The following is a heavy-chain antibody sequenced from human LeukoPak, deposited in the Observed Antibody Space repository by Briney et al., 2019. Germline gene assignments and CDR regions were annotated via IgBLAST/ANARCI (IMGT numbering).Heavy chain of an antibody. V-gene: IGHV3-30*04. D-gene: IGHD3-10*01. CDR3: ARDHRPVTMVRGVMDY. CDR1: EFTFSSYA. J-gene: IGHJ4*02. CDR2: ISYDGGNK. Sequence: HGRSLRPSCAASEFTFSSYAMHWVRQAPGKGLEWVAVISYDGGNKYYADSVKGRFTISRDNSKNTLYLQMNSLRPEDTAVYYCARDHRPVTMVRGVMDYWGQGTLVTVSS.